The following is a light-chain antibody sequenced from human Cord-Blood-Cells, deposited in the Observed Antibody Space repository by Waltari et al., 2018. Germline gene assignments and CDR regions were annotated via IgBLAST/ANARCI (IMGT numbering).Light chain of an antibody. CDR3: SSYTSSSTLV. CDR1: SSDVGGSYY. Sequence: QSALTQPASVSGSPGQPLTISSPGTSSDVGGSYYHSWYQQHPGKAPKLMIYEVSNRPAGVSNLFSGSKSGNTASLTISGLQAEDEADYYCSSYTSSSTLVFGGGTKLTVL. V-gene: IGLV2-14*01. CDR2: EVS. J-gene: IGLJ2*01.